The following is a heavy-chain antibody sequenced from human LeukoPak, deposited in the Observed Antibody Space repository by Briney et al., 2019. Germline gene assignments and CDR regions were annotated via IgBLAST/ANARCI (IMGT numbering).Heavy chain of an antibody. D-gene: IGHD6-19*01. Sequence: TSETRSLTCTVSGGYISSSSTHYWGWIRQPPGKGLEWIGSIYYSGSTYYNPSLKSRVTISVDTSKNQFSLKVTSVSAADTAVYYCARSLKISSGWFHNFDYWGQGTLVTVSS. J-gene: IGHJ4*02. V-gene: IGHV4-39*01. CDR3: ARSLKISSGWFHNFDY. CDR1: GGYISSSSTHY. CDR2: IYYSGST.